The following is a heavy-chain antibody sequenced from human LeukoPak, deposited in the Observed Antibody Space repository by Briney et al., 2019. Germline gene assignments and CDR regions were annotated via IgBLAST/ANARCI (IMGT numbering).Heavy chain of an antibody. Sequence: ASVKVSCKASGYTFTGYYMHWVRQAPGQGLEWMGWINPNSGGTNYAQKFQGRVTMTRDTSISTAYMELSRLRSDDTAVYYCARLDYSIGSAFDIWGQGTMVTVSS. CDR2: INPNSGGT. CDR1: GYTFTGYY. J-gene: IGHJ3*02. CDR3: ARLDYSIGSAFDI. D-gene: IGHD4-11*01. V-gene: IGHV1-2*02.